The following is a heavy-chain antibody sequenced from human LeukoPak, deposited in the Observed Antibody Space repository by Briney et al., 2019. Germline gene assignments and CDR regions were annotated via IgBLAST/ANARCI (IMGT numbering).Heavy chain of an antibody. V-gene: IGHV1-2*02. CDR2: INPNSGGT. CDR3: ARVTIAAAGPAEDY. Sequence: ASAKVSCKASGYTFTGYYMHWVRQAPGQGLEWMGWINPNSGGTNYAQKFQGRVTMTRDTSISTAYMELRSLRSDDTAVYYCARVTIAAAGPAEDYWGQGTLVTASS. CDR1: GYTFTGYY. J-gene: IGHJ4*02. D-gene: IGHD6-13*01.